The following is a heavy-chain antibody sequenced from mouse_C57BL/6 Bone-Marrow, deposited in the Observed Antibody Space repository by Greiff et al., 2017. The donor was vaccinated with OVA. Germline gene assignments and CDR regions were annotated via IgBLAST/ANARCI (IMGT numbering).Heavy chain of an antibody. D-gene: IGHD2-1*01. Sequence: DVMLVESGGGLVQPGGSLKLSCAASGFTFSDYGMAWVRQAPRKGPEWVAFISNLAYSIYYADTVTGRFTISRENAKNTLYLEMSSLRSEDTAMYYCARLGNYSWYFDVWGTGTTVTVSS. CDR2: ISNLAYSI. CDR1: GFTFSDYG. CDR3: ARLGNYSWYFDV. J-gene: IGHJ1*03. V-gene: IGHV5-15*01.